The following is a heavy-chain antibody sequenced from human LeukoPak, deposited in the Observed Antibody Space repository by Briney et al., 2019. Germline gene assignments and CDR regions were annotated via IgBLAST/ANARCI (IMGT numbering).Heavy chain of an antibody. CDR3: ARDPIVAVPYYFDY. J-gene: IGHJ4*02. Sequence: GGSLRLSRAASGFNFSSYTMTWVRQAPGKGLEWVSSITSRNNYMYYADSVRGRFTISRDNAKNSLYLHINSLRAEDTAVYFCARDPIVAVPYYFDYWGQGTLVTVSS. CDR2: ITSRNNYM. CDR1: GFNFSSYT. D-gene: IGHD5-12*01. V-gene: IGHV3-21*01.